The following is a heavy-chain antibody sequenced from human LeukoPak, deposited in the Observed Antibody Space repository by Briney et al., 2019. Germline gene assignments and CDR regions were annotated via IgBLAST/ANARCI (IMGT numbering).Heavy chain of an antibody. Sequence: PSETLSLTCTVSGGSISSSSYYWGWIRQPPGKGLEWIGSIYYSGSTYYNPSLKSRVTISVDTSKNQFSLKLSSVTAADTSVYYCARVKFSPDYWGQGTLVTVSS. CDR3: ARVKFSPDY. J-gene: IGHJ4*02. CDR1: GGSISSSSYY. V-gene: IGHV4-39*01. CDR2: IYYSGST.